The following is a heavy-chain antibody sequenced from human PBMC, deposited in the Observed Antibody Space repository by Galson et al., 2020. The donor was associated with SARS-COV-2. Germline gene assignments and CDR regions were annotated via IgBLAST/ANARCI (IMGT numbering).Heavy chain of an antibody. V-gene: IGHV5-51*01. J-gene: IGHJ3*02. CDR2: IYPGDSDT. CDR3: ARHKSYGSGRYYDACHI. CDR1: GYSFTSYW. D-gene: IGHD3-10*01. Sequence: GESLKISCKGSGYSFTSYWIGWVRQMPGKGLEWMGVIYPGDSDTRYSPSFQGQVTISADKSISTAYLQWSSLKASDTAMYYCARHKSYGSGRYYDACHIWGQGTMVTVSA.